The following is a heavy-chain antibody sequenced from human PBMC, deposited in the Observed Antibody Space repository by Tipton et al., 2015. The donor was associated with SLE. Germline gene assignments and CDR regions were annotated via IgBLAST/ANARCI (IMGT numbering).Heavy chain of an antibody. J-gene: IGHJ4*02. CDR1: GFTLSSYS. Sequence: SLRLSCAVSGFTLSSYSMNWVRQVPGKGLDWVSVIYIDGDTYYGDSVKGRFTISRDSSKNTLYLQMNSLRRDDTALYYCARERTGIIDFWGQGTLVTVSS. CDR3: ARERTGIIDF. CDR2: IYIDGDT. V-gene: IGHV3-23*03. D-gene: IGHD1-1*01.